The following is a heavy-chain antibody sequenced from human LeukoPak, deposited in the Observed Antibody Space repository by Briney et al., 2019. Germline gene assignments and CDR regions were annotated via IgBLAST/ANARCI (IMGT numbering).Heavy chain of an antibody. V-gene: IGHV3-7*01. CDR2: IKQDGSEK. J-gene: IGHJ4*02. D-gene: IGHD3-9*01. Sequence: GGSLRLSCAASGFTFSSYWMSWVRQAPGKGLEWVANIKQDGSEKYYVDSVKGRFTISRDNAKNSLYLQMNSLRAEDTAVYYCASDVRPYYDILTGYYNDYWGQGTLVTVSS. CDR1: GFTFSSYW. CDR3: ASDVRPYYDILTGYYNDY.